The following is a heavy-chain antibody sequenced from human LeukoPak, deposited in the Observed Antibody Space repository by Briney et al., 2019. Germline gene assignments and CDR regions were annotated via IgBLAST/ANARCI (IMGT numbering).Heavy chain of an antibody. CDR3: ARMRWGGYGEHLGADY. Sequence: PSVKVSCKASGYTFTLYGMNWVRQAPGQGLEWRGWINTNSGNPTYAQGFTGRFVFSLDTSVRTAYMQINNVKAEDTAVYYCARMRWGGYGEHLGADYWGQGSLVTVSS. D-gene: IGHD4-17*01. V-gene: IGHV7-4-1*02. J-gene: IGHJ4*02. CDR1: GYTFTLYG. CDR2: INTNSGNP.